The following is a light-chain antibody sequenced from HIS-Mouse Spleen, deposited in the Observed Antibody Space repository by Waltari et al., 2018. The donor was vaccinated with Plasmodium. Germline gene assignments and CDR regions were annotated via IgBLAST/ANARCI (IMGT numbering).Light chain of an antibody. CDR3: QQYNNWPPYT. V-gene: IGKV3-15*01. Sequence: EIVITQSPATLSVSPGERATLSCRASQSVSSNLAWYQQKPGQAPRLLIYGASKRETGIPARFSGSGSGTEFTLTISSMQSEDFAVYYCQQYNNWPPYTFGQGTKLEIK. CDR1: QSVSSN. J-gene: IGKJ2*01. CDR2: GAS.